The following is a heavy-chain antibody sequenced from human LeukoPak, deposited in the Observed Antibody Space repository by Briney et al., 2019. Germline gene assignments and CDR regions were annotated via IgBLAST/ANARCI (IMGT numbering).Heavy chain of an antibody. CDR3: ASTYDSSGYYYEDYFDY. D-gene: IGHD3-22*01. CDR1: GYSFTSYW. Sequence: GESLKISCKGSGYSFTSYWIGWVRQMPGKGLEWMGIIYPGDSDTRYSPSFQGQVTISADKSISTAYLQWSSLKASDAAMYYCASTYDSSGYYYEDYFDYWGQGTLVTVSS. CDR2: IYPGDSDT. J-gene: IGHJ4*02. V-gene: IGHV5-51*01.